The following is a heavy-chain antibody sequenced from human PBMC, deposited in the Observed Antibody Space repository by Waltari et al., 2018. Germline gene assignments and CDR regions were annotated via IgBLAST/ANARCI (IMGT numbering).Heavy chain of an antibody. CDR2: IKQDGSEK. V-gene: IGHV3-7*01. CDR3: ANGYSSGWYLGY. CDR1: GFTFSSYW. D-gene: IGHD6-19*01. J-gene: IGHJ4*02. Sequence: EVQLVESGGGLVQPGGSLRLSCAASGFTFSSYWMSWVSQAPGKGLEWVANIKQDGSEKYYVDSVKGRFTISRDNAKNSLYLQMNSLRAEDTAVYYCANGYSSGWYLGYWGQGTLVTVSS.